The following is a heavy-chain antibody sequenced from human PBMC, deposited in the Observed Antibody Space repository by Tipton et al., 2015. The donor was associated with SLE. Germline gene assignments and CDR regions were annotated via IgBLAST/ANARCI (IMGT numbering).Heavy chain of an antibody. CDR3: AREDYYGSANWFDP. V-gene: IGHV4-38-2*02. CDR2: IYHSGST. J-gene: IGHJ5*02. Sequence: TLSLTCTVSGYSISSGYYWGWIRQPPGKGLEWIGSIYHSGSTYYNPSLKSRVTISVDTSKNQFSLKLSSVTAADTAVYYCAREDYYGSANWFDPWGQGTLVTVSS. CDR1: GYSISSGYY. D-gene: IGHD3-10*01.